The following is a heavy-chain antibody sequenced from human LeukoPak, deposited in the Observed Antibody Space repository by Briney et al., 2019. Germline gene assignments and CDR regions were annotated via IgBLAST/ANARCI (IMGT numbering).Heavy chain of an antibody. Sequence: GGSLRLSCAASGFSFSTYSMNWVRQAPGKGLEWVAVIWYDGSNKYYADSVKGRFTISRDNSKNTLYLQMNSLRAEDTAVYYCARDLPHNCGGDCPWVYWGQGTLVTVSS. J-gene: IGHJ4*02. CDR3: ARDLPHNCGGDCPWVY. CDR1: GFSFSTYS. D-gene: IGHD2-21*02. CDR2: IWYDGSNK. V-gene: IGHV3-33*08.